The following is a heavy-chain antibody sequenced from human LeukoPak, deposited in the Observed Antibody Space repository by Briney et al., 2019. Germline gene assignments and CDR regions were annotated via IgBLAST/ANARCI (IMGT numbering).Heavy chain of an antibody. CDR2: FNPETGGT. D-gene: IGHD6-13*01. CDR3: ASALNNRSSSC. V-gene: IGHV1-2*02. J-gene: IGHJ4*02. Sequence: GASVKVSCKASGYRFTDYYMHWVRQAPGQGLEWMGWFNPETGGTKYAQRFQGRVTMTTDTTISTAYMELTRLRSDDTAVYYCASALNNRSSSCWGQGTRVTVSS. CDR1: GYRFTDYY.